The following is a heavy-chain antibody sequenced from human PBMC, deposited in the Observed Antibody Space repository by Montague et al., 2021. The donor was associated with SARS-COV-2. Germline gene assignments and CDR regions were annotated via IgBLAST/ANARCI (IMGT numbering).Heavy chain of an antibody. Sequence: SETLSLTCTVSGGSISSSSYYWGWIRQPPGKVLEWIGSIYYSGSTYYNPSLKSRVTISVDTSKNQFSLKLSSVTAADTAVYYCARDYGDYGSGYYYGMDVWGQGTTVTVSS. J-gene: IGHJ6*02. V-gene: IGHV4-39*07. CDR1: GGSISSSSYY. CDR2: IYYSGST. CDR3: ARDYGDYGSGYYYGMDV. D-gene: IGHD4-17*01.